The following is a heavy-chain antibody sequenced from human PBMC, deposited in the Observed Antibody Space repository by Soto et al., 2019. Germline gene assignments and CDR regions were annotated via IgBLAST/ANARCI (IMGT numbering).Heavy chain of an antibody. D-gene: IGHD3-22*01. V-gene: IGHV4-59*01. Sequence: SETLCLTCTVSGGYMKIYDGTWIRQPPGKGLEWIGYVRDTGSTNYNPSLKSRVTISIDTSRNQFSLSLSSVTAADTAVYFCARYSPPKKTYDSNPGWFDPWGQGTLVTVSS. CDR1: GGYMKIYD. CDR2: VRDTGST. J-gene: IGHJ5*02. CDR3: ARYSPPKKTYDSNPGWFDP.